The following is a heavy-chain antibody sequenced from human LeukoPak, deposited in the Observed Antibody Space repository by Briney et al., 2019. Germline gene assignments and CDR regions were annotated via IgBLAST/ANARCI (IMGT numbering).Heavy chain of an antibody. CDR2: IYYSGST. J-gene: IGHJ5*02. CDR3: ARITGTTRGWFDP. V-gene: IGHV4-59*12. CDR1: GGSISSYY. Sequence: SETLSLTCTVSGGSISSYYWSWIRQPPGKGLEWIGYIYYSGSTNYNPSLKSRVTISVDTSKNQFSLKLSSVTAADTAVYYCARITGTTRGWFDPWGQGTLVTVSS. D-gene: IGHD1-20*01.